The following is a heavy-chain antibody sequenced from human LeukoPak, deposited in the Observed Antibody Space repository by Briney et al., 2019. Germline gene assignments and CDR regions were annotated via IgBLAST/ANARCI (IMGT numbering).Heavy chain of an antibody. CDR2: ISTYNGKT. CDR3: ARMMSIPVSGHRPLFDY. Sequence: GASVKVSCKASGYTFTKYGINWVRQAPGQGVEWMGWISTYNGKTKYAQDLEGGVNITTETSTSTAYMEMRTVTSDDTAVYYCARMMSIPVSGHRPLFDYWGQGTLVTVSS. D-gene: IGHD6-19*01. CDR1: GYTFTKYG. V-gene: IGHV1-18*01. J-gene: IGHJ4*02.